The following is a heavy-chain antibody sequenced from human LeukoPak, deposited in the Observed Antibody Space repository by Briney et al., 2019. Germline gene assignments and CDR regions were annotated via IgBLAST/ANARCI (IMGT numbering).Heavy chain of an antibody. Sequence: PGGSLRLSCAASKFTFSSYSMNWVRQAPGKGLEWVAFIRYDGSNKYYADSVKGRFTISRDNSKNTLYLQMNSLRAEDTAVYYCAKTSGGLYYDSSLDYWGQGTLVTVSS. D-gene: IGHD3-22*01. CDR3: AKTSGGLYYDSSLDY. CDR1: KFTFSSYS. CDR2: IRYDGSNK. V-gene: IGHV3-30*02. J-gene: IGHJ4*02.